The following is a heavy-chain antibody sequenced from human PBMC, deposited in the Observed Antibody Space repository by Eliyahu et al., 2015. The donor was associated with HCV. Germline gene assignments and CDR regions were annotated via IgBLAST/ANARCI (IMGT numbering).Heavy chain of an antibody. D-gene: IGHD6-19*01. V-gene: IGHV4-59*01. CDR1: GDSIXTYY. J-gene: IGHJ5*02. CDR2: IYYSGSA. Sequence: QVQLQESGPGLVKPSETLSLTCTVSGDSIXTYYWTWIRQTPGSGLXWXGYIYYSGSANYNPSLKSRVTISLDTSNNQFSLKLSSVTAADTAVYYCARGARYSSGWFDPWGQGTLVTVSS. CDR3: ARGARYSSGWFDP.